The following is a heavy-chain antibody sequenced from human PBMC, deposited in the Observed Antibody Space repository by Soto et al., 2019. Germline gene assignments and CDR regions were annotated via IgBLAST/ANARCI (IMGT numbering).Heavy chain of an antibody. J-gene: IGHJ5*02. Sequence: QLQLQESGPGLVNPSETLSLTCTVSGGSISSSDYYWGWIRQAPGQGLEWIGTIHYSGNTYYNPSLESRVTISVDTSKNYFALKVSSVTAADAAVYYCARRLIIRRVNHWFDPWGQGTLVTVSS. V-gene: IGHV4-39*02. CDR1: GGSISSSDYY. CDR3: ARRLIIRRVNHWFDP. CDR2: IHYSGNT. D-gene: IGHD3-10*01.